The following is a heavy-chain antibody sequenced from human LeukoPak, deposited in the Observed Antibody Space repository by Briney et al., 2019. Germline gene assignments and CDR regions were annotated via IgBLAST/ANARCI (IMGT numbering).Heavy chain of an antibody. Sequence: GGSLRLSCAASGFTFSSYELYWVRQAPGKGLEWISYISSSSTIIKYADSVRGRFTISRDDARESLYLQMSSLRADDTAIYYCGASRQYVGAFDIWGQGTLVTVPS. V-gene: IGHV3-48*03. J-gene: IGHJ3*02. CDR1: GFTFSSYE. CDR2: ISSSSTII. D-gene: IGHD3-16*01. CDR3: GASRQYVGAFDI.